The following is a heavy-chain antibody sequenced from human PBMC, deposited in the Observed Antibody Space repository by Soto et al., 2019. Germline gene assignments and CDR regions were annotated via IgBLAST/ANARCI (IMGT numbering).Heavy chain of an antibody. Sequence: EVQLVESGGGLVQPGGSLRLSCAASGFTFSSYWMSWVRQAPGKGLEWVANIKQDGSEKYYVDSVKGRFTISRDNAKNSLDLQMNSLSAEDTAVYYCARDGELEPFAYWGQGTLVTVSS. J-gene: IGHJ4*02. D-gene: IGHD1-1*01. CDR1: GFTFSSYW. V-gene: IGHV3-7*01. CDR3: ARDGELEPFAY. CDR2: IKQDGSEK.